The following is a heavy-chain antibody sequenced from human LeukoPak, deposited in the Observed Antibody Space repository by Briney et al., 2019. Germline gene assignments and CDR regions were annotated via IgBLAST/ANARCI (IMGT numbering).Heavy chain of an antibody. CDR2: IYSRWST. D-gene: IGHD3-9*01. V-gene: IGHV4-59*08. CDR1: GGSITGYY. J-gene: IGHJ5*02. CDR3: ARLTNFLTGYYPSP. Sequence: SETLSLTCTVSGGSITGYYWSWIREPPGKGLEWIGYIYSRWSTNYNPSLKSRGTISVDTSKNQIALKLNSVPAADTAVYYCARLTNFLTGYYPSPCGPGPLVTVSS.